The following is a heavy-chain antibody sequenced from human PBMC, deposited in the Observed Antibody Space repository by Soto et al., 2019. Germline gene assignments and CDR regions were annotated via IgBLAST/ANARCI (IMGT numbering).Heavy chain of an antibody. V-gene: IGHV3-72*01. CDR2: SRNKAKSYST. D-gene: IGHD1-26*01. CDR1: GITFSDHY. Sequence: EVQLVESGGGLVQPGESLTLSCAVSGITFSDHYMEWVRQAPGKGLEWVARSRNKAKSYSTDFVASVKGRFTISRDESKNSLYLQMNSLKTEDTAVYYCSILEGAWGQGTLVTVSS. CDR3: SILEGA. J-gene: IGHJ4*02.